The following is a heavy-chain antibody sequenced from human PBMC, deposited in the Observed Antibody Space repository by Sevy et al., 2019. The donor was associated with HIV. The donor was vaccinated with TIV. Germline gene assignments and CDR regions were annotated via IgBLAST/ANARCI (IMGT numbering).Heavy chain of an antibody. J-gene: IGHJ6*02. V-gene: IGHV1-2*06. Sequence: ASVKVSCKASGYTFTGYYMHWVRQAPGQGLEWMGRINPNSGGTNYAQKFQGRVTMTRDTSISTAYMELSRLRSDDTAVYYCGREALGDSSGYYYGRYYYYYGMDVWGQWTTVTVSS. D-gene: IGHD3-22*01. CDR1: GYTFTGYY. CDR3: GREALGDSSGYYYGRYYYYYGMDV. CDR2: INPNSGGT.